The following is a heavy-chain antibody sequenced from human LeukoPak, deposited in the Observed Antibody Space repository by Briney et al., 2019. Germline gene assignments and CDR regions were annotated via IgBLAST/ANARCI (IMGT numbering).Heavy chain of an antibody. D-gene: IGHD3-22*01. V-gene: IGHV4-61*01. CDR3: ASGIYYDSSGYYYYVQH. CDR2: IYYSGST. J-gene: IGHJ1*01. CDR1: GGSVSSGSYY. Sequence: PSETLSLTCTVSGGSVSSGSYYWSWIRQPPGKGLEWIGYIYYSGSTNYNPSLKSRVTISVDTSKNQFSLKLSSVTAADTAVYYCASGIYYDSSGYYYYVQHWGQGTLVTVSS.